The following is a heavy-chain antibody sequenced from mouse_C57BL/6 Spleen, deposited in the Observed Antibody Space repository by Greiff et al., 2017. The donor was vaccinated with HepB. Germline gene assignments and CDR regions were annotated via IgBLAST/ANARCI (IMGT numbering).Heavy chain of an antibody. CDR3: ARQGKSAWFAY. CDR2: ISGGGGNT. Sequence: EVKLMESGGVLVKPGGSLKLSCAASGFTFSSYTMSWVRQTPEKRLEWVATISGGGGNTYYPDSVKGRFTISRDNAKNTLYLQMSSLRSEDTALYYCARQGKSAWFAYWGQGTLVTVSA. CDR1: GFTFSSYT. V-gene: IGHV5-9*01. J-gene: IGHJ3*01.